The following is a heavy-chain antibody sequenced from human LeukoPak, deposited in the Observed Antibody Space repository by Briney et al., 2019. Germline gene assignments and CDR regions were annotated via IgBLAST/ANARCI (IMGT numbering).Heavy chain of an antibody. D-gene: IGHD1-1*01. V-gene: IGHV4-34*01. J-gene: IGHJ4*02. CDR2: INHSGST. Sequence: SETLSLTCAVYGGAFSGYYWSWIRQPPGKGLEWIGEINHSGSTNYNPSLKSRVTISVDTSKNQFSLKLSSVTAADTAVYYCARRRGTAPYDYWGQGTLVTVSS. CDR1: GGAFSGYY. CDR3: ARRRGTAPYDY.